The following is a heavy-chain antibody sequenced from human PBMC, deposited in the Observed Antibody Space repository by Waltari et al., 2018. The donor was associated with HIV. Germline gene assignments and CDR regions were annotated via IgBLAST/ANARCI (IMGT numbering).Heavy chain of an antibody. Sequence: QVQLVQSGAEVKKPGASVKVSCKASAYIFNSNYGITWVRQATGQGLEWMGWSSVYNSNTNYAQKLQVRITMTTDTSTRTTDMELRSLRSDDAAVYYCARDRADDILTGPLGPWGQGTLVTVSS. V-gene: IGHV1-18*01. CDR2: SSVYNSNT. CDR3: ARDRADDILTGPLGP. CDR1: AYIFNSNYG. J-gene: IGHJ5*02. D-gene: IGHD3-9*01.